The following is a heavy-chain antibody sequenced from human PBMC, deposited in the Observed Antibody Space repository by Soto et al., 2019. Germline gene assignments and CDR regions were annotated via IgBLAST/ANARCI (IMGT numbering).Heavy chain of an antibody. CDR3: ARESRKSPTHGMDV. CDR2: ISGSGTII. Sequence: QVHVVQSGGGLVKPGGSLRLSCAASGFDFSDFYMSWIRQAPGKGLEWVAYISGSGTIIFYSDSVKGRFSISRGDPNNSVVLHMDSLRVDDTAVYYCARESRKSPTHGMDVWGQGTTVTVSS. CDR1: GFDFSDFY. V-gene: IGHV3-11*01. J-gene: IGHJ6*02.